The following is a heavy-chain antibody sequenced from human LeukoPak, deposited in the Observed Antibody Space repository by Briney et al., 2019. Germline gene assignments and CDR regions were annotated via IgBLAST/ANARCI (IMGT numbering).Heavy chain of an antibody. J-gene: IGHJ4*02. CDR3: ATRIGNSSSWTLYYFDY. V-gene: IGHV4-34*01. Sequence: SETLSLTCAVYGGSFSGYYWSWIRQPPGKGLEWIGEINHSGSTNYNPSLKSRVTISVDTSKNQFSLKLSSVAAADTAVYYCATRIGNSSSWTLYYFDYWGQGTLVTVSS. D-gene: IGHD6-13*01. CDR2: INHSGST. CDR1: GGSFSGYY.